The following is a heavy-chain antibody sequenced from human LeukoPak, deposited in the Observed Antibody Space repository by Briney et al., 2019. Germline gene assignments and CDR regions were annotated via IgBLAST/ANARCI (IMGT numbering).Heavy chain of an antibody. CDR2: MKQDGREK. D-gene: IGHD2-15*01. CDR3: ARDGQLVVPYYFDY. V-gene: IGHV3-7*01. Sequence: GGSLRLSCAASGSTFSSYWMSWVRQAPGKGLEWVANMKQDGREKYYVDSVKGRFTISRDNAKNSLYLQMNSLRAEDTAVYYCARDGQLVVPYYFDYWGQGTLVTVSS. CDR1: GSTFSSYW. J-gene: IGHJ4*02.